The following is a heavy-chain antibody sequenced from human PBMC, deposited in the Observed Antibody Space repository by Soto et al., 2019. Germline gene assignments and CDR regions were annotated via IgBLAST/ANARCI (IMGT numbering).Heavy chain of an antibody. CDR3: ARGAVGATDTFDV. CDR2: IIPIFGTA. CDR1: GGTFSRYA. D-gene: IGHD1-26*01. V-gene: IGHV1-69*13. Sequence: GASVKVSCKASGGTFSRYAISWVRQAPGQGLEWMGGIIPIFGTANYAQKFQGRVTITADESTSTAYMELSSLRSEDTAVYYCARGAVGATDTFDVWGQGTLVTVSS. J-gene: IGHJ4*02.